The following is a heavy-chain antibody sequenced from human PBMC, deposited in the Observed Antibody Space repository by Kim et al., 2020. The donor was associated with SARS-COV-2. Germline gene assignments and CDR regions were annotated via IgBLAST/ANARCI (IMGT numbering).Heavy chain of an antibody. J-gene: IGHJ3*02. CDR2: T. Sequence: TYSNPSLKSRVTISVDTSKNQFSLKLSSVAAADTAGYYCARDDGATAFDIWGQGTMVTVSS. V-gene: IGHV4-30-2*04. CDR3: ARDDGATAFDI. D-gene: IGHD4-17*01.